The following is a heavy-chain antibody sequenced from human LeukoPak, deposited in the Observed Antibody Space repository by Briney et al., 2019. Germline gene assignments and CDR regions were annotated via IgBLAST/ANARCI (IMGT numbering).Heavy chain of an antibody. Sequence: PSETLSLTCIVSGDSFRNYYYSWIRQPAGKGLEWIGRVYTTGSTNYNPSLKSRVTMSVDTSKDQVSLKVTSVTAADTAVYYCARDKVFSYGFDHYFYHMDVWGKGTTVTISS. CDR1: GDSFRNYY. CDR2: VYTTGST. D-gene: IGHD5-18*01. V-gene: IGHV4-4*07. J-gene: IGHJ6*03. CDR3: ARDKVFSYGFDHYFYHMDV.